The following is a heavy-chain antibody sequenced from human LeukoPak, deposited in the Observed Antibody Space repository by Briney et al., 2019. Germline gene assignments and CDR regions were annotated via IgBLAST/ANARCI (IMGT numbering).Heavy chain of an antibody. CDR1: GFTFSTSA. D-gene: IGHD6-19*01. CDR2: ILYDGSNK. J-gene: IGHJ4*02. Sequence: PGTSLRLSCAASGFTFSTSAMHWVRQAPGKGLEWVAIILYDGSNKYYANSVKGRFSISRDNSKNTVYLQLSSLRVEDTAIYYCARDLYAGGWATDFWGQGTLVTASS. CDR3: ARDLYAGGWATDF. V-gene: IGHV3-30-3*01.